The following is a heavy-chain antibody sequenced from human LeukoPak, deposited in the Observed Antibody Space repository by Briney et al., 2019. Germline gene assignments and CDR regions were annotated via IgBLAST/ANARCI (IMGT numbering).Heavy chain of an antibody. D-gene: IGHD6-13*01. Sequence: SETLSLTCNVSGGSISNRAYYWAWIRQPPGKGLEWIGSVFYSGSKYSNPSLESRLTISVDTSKNQFSLKLSSVTAADTAVYYCARQAAAGTDWFDPWGQGTLVTVSS. CDR3: ARQAAAGTDWFDP. CDR2: VFYSGSK. J-gene: IGHJ5*02. V-gene: IGHV4-39*01. CDR1: GGSISNRAYY.